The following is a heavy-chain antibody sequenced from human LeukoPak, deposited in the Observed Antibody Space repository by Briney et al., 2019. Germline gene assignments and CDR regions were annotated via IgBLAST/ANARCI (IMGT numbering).Heavy chain of an antibody. CDR3: AKDSSRAVAGTGAFDY. CDR2: ISWNSGSI. CDR1: GFTFDDYA. Sequence: SGGSLRLSCAASGFTFDDYAMHWVRQGPGKGLEWVSGISWNSGSIGYADSVKGRFTISRDNAKNSLYLQMNSLRDEDTAVYYCAKDSSRAVAGTGAFDYWGQGTLVTVSS. D-gene: IGHD6-19*01. J-gene: IGHJ4*02. V-gene: IGHV3-9*01.